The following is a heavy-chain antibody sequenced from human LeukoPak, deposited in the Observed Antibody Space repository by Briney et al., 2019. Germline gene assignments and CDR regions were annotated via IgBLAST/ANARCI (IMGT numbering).Heavy chain of an antibody. CDR3: ARIPNFPSYYYYMDV. CDR2: INTNTGNP. V-gene: IGHV7-4-1*02. CDR1: GYMFTSYA. J-gene: IGHJ6*03. Sequence: GASVKVSCKASGYMFTSYAMNWVRQAPGQGLEWMGWINTNTGNPTYAQGFTGRFVFSLDTSVSTAYLQISSLKAEDTAVYYCARIPNFPSYYYYMDVWGKETTVTVSS. D-gene: IGHD5-24*01.